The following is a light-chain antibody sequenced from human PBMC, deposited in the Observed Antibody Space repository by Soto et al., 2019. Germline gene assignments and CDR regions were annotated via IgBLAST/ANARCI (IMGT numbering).Light chain of an antibody. V-gene: IGKV1-6*01. CDR1: QSLRND. CDR3: LQDYNYPYT. Sequence: AIQMTQSPSSLSASVGDRVTITCRASQSLRNDLGWYRQNPGKAPNCMIYPASSLQSGVPSRFSGSGSGTDFNLTISSLQPEDFATYYCLQDYNYPYTFGQGTKLEIK. CDR2: PAS. J-gene: IGKJ2*01.